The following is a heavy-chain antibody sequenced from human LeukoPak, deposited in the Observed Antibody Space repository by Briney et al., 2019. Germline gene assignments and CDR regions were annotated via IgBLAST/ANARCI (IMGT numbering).Heavy chain of an antibody. CDR3: ARERAYGWEPLPRYFDL. Sequence: PSETLSLTCTVSGGSISSYYWSWIRQPAGKGLEWIGRIYTSGGINYNPSLKSRVTMSGDTSKKQFSLKLTSVTAADTAVYYCARERAYGWEPLPRYFDLWGRGTLVTVSS. CDR2: IYTSGGI. V-gene: IGHV4-4*07. CDR1: GGSISSYY. D-gene: IGHD1-26*01. J-gene: IGHJ2*01.